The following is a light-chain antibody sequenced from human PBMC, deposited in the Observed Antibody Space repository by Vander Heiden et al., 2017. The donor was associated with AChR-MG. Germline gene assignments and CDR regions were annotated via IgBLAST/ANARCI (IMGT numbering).Light chain of an antibody. CDR3: QQRSNGPPSFT. J-gene: IGKJ3*01. Sequence: EIVLTQSPATLSLSPGERATLSCRASQSVSSYLAWYQQKPGQAPRLLIYDASNRATGIQARFSGSGYGTDFTLTISSLEPEDFAVYYCQQRSNGPPSFTFGHRTKVDIK. CDR2: DAS. CDR1: QSVSSY. V-gene: IGKV3-11*01.